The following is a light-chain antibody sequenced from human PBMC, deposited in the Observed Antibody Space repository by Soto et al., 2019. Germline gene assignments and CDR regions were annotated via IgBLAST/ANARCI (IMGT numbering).Light chain of an antibody. Sequence: EVVLTQSPGSLSLSPGERATLSCRASQSISRTFVAWYQQKPGQAPRLLIYGASTRATGIPDRFSGSGSGADFTLTISGLEPEDFAVYYCQQYGRSPYTFGQGTRLAIK. CDR3: QQYGRSPYT. V-gene: IGKV3-20*01. CDR2: GAS. CDR1: QSISRTF. J-gene: IGKJ2*01.